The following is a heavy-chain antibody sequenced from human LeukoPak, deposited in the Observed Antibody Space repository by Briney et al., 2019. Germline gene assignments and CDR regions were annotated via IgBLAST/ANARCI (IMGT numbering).Heavy chain of an antibody. V-gene: IGHV1-18*01. CDR1: GYTFTSYG. D-gene: IGHD6-19*01. J-gene: IGHJ4*02. CDR2: IIAYNGNT. Sequence: GASVKVSCKPSGYTFTSYGISCVRQTPGQGLEMMGWIIAYNGNTNYAQKLQGRVTMTTDTSKSTAYMELRSLRSDYTAVYYCARDGSPYSSGWYAGDYWGQGTLVTVSS. CDR3: ARDGSPYSSGWYAGDY.